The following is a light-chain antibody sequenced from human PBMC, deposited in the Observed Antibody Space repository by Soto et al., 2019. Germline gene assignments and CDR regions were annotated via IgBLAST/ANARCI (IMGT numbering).Light chain of an antibody. CDR3: QQYNSWPLT. J-gene: IGKJ4*01. CDR1: QSVSSN. Sequence: MTQSPSTLSVDPKEIATVSCRASQSVSSNLAWSQQKPGQAPRLLIYGASTRATGVPNRISGSGSGTEFTLTIRSLQSEDFAVYYCQQYNSWPLTFAGGTKVDIK. CDR2: GAS. V-gene: IGKV3D-15*01.